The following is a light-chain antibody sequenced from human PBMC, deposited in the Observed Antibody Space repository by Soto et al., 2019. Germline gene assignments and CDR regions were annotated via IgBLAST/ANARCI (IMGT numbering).Light chain of an antibody. CDR3: QQYRSSSPTT. Sequence: EIVLTQSPDTLSLSPGEGATLSCRASQSVSSNYLAWYQQKPGQAPRLLIYGASTRATGIPDRFSGGGSGTDFTLTISRLEPEDFAVYYCQQYRSSSPTTFGQGTRLEIE. CDR1: QSVSSNY. J-gene: IGKJ5*01. V-gene: IGKV3-20*01. CDR2: GAS.